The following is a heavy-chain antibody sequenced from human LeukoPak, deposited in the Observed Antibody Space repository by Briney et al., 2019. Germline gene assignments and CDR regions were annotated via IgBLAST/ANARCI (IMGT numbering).Heavy chain of an antibody. J-gene: IGHJ6*02. CDR1: GFTFSKYW. V-gene: IGHV3-74*01. CDR2: INGDGSET. CDR3: AREDRFGYNYAYGLDV. D-gene: IGHD5-18*01. Sequence: PGGSLRLSCAASGFTFSKYWVHWVRQAPGKGLVCVTRINGDGSETTYADSVKGRFTISRDNAENTLYLQMNSLRAEDTAVYYCAREDRFGYNYAYGLDVWGPGTTVTVS.